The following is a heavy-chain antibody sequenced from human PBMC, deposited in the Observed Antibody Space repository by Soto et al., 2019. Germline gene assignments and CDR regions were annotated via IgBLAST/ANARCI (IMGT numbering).Heavy chain of an antibody. CDR1: GFTFSSYS. CDR3: ARDSYCSSTSCYVAALLHYYYYGMDV. D-gene: IGHD2-2*01. V-gene: IGHV3-48*02. CDR2: ISSSGSTI. Sequence: EVQLVESGGGLVQPGGSLRLSCAASGFTFSSYSMNWVRQAPGKGLEWVSYISSSGSTIYYADSVKGRFTISRDNAKNSLYLQIYSLRDEDTAVYYCARDSYCSSTSCYVAALLHYYYYGMDVWGQGTTVTVSS. J-gene: IGHJ6*02.